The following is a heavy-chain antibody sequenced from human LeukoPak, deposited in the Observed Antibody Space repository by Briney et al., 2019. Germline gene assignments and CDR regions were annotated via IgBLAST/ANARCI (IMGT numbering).Heavy chain of an antibody. Sequence: XSVKVSCKASGYTFTSYAMHWVRQAPGQRLEWMGWINAGNGNTKYSQKFQGRVTITRDTSASTAYMELSSLRSEDTAVYYCASTEFRSGSYNNWGQGTLVTVSS. V-gene: IGHV1-3*01. CDR1: GYTFTSYA. D-gene: IGHD1-26*01. CDR2: INAGNGNT. CDR3: ASTEFRSGSYNN. J-gene: IGHJ4*02.